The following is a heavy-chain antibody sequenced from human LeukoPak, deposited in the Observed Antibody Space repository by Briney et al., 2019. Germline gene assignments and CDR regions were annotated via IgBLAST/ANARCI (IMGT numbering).Heavy chain of an antibody. CDR1: GYTFTGYL. J-gene: IGHJ4*02. V-gene: IGHV1-2*02. CDR2: INPNSGGT. D-gene: IGHD2-21*01. CDR3: AREYYSISDY. Sequence: ASVKVSCKASGYTFTGYLIHWVRQAPGQGLEWMGLINPNSGGTNYAQKFQGRVTMTRDTSISTAYMELSRLTSDDTAVYYCAREYYSISDYWGQGALVTVSS.